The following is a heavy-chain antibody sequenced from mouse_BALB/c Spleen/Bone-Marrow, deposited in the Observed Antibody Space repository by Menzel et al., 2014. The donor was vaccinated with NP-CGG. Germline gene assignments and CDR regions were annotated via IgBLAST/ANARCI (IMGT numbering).Heavy chain of an antibody. D-gene: IGHD1-1*01. J-gene: IGHJ3*01. CDR3: VRGHYYYGSSSARFAY. Sequence: EVMLVESGGGLVKPGGSLKLSCIASGFTFSDYYMYWVRQTPEKRLEWVATIDDGGSYTYYPVSVKGRFTISRDNARNNLYLQMNRLKSEDTAMYYCVRGHYYYGSSSARFAYWGQGTLVTVSA. CDR1: GFTFSDYY. CDR2: IDDGGSYT. V-gene: IGHV5-4*02.